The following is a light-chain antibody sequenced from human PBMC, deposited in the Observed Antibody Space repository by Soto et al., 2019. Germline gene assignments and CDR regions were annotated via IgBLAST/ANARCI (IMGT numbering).Light chain of an antibody. V-gene: IGKV3-15*01. CDR3: QQYNSSPWT. CDR2: AAS. CDR1: QTISNM. J-gene: IGKJ1*01. Sequence: LMTQSPATLSVSPGDKVSLSCRANQTISNMLAWYQQKPGQAPRLLSYAASTRATGVSARFSGSGSGTEFTLTISSLQSDDLAPYYCQQYNSSPWTFGQGTKVDIK.